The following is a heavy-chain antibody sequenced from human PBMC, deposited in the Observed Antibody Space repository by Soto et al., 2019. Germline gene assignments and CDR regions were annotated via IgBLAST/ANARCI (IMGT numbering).Heavy chain of an antibody. J-gene: IGHJ3*02. Sequence: GNTSETLSLTCTVSGGSISSYYWRWIRQPPGKGLEWIGYIYYSGSTNYNPSLKSRVTISVDTSKNQFSLKLSSVTAADTAVYYCARDLMLGSYDSSGYYAFDIWGQGTMVTVSS. CDR3: ARDLMLGSYDSSGYYAFDI. V-gene: IGHV4-59*01. CDR1: GGSISSYY. D-gene: IGHD3-22*01. CDR2: IYYSGST.